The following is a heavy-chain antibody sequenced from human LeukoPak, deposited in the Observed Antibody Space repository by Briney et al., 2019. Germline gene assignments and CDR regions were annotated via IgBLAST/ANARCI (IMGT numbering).Heavy chain of an antibody. CDR1: GFTFSHYS. J-gene: IGHJ6*04. CDR2: IADVTSDLI. D-gene: IGHD3-9*01. CDR3: ARVKGSALTISYMDV. Sequence: SGGSLRLSCAASGFTFSHYSLHWVRQAPGKGLEWLSFIADVTSDLILYADSVRGRFTVSRDNAKDSLYLQMDSLRADDTGIYYCARVKGSALTISYMDVWGRVTTVTASS. V-gene: IGHV3-48*04.